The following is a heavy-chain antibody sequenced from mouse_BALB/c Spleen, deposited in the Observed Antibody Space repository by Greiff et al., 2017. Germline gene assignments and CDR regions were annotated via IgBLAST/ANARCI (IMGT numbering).Heavy chain of an antibody. Sequence: QVQLQQSGPELVKPGASVKMSCKASGYTFTSYYIHWVKQRPGQGLEWIGWIYPGDGSTKYNEKFKGKTTLTADKSSSTAYMLLSSLTSEDSAIYFCARPGTGYAMDYWGQGTSVTVSS. J-gene: IGHJ4*01. CDR3: ARPGTGYAMDY. CDR2: IYPGDGST. D-gene: IGHD3-3*01. V-gene: IGHV1S56*01. CDR1: GYTFTSYY.